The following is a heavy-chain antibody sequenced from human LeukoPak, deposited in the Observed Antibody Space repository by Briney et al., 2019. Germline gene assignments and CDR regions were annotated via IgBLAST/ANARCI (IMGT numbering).Heavy chain of an antibody. J-gene: IGHJ5*02. Sequence: SETLSLTCTVSGGSISSYYWSWIRQPPGKGLEWIGYIYYSGITNYNPSLKSRVTTSVETSNNQFSLKVSSVTAADTAVYYCARESGGWFDPWGQGTLVTVSS. CDR2: IYYSGIT. CDR1: GGSISSYY. D-gene: IGHD1-26*01. CDR3: ARESGGWFDP. V-gene: IGHV4-59*01.